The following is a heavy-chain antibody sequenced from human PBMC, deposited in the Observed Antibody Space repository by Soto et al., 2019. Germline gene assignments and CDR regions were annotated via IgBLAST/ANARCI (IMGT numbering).Heavy chain of an antibody. CDR3: ARDPLSSSWYYYYGMDV. CDR2: ISAYNGNT. D-gene: IGHD6-13*01. V-gene: IGHV1-18*01. Sequence: ASVKVSCKASGYTFTSYGISWVRQAPGQGLEWMGWISAYNGNTNYAQKLQGRVTMTTDTSTSTAYMELRSLRSDDTAVYYCARDPLSSSWYYYYGMDVWGQGTTVTVS. CDR1: GYTFTSYG. J-gene: IGHJ6*02.